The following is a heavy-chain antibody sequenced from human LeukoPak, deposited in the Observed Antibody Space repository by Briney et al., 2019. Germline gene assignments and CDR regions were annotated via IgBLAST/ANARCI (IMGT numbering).Heavy chain of an antibody. CDR2: ISYDGSNK. Sequence: PGGSLRLSCAASGFTFSSYAMHWVRQAPGKGLEWVAVISYDGSNKYYADSVKGRFTISRDNAKNSLYLQMNSLRAEDTAVYYCARDHSPDYGSGSPEYFDLWGRGTLVTVSS. D-gene: IGHD3-10*01. V-gene: IGHV3-30-3*01. J-gene: IGHJ2*01. CDR1: GFTFSSYA. CDR3: ARDHSPDYGSGSPEYFDL.